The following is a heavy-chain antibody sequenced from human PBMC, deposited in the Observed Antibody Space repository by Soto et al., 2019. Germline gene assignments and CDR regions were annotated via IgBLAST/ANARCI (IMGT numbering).Heavy chain of an antibody. CDR1: GFTFSSYS. Sequence: GGSLRLSCAASGFTFSSYSMNWVRQAPGKGLEWVSYISSSSSTIYYADSVKGRFTISRDNAKNSLYLQMNSLRAEDKAVYYCARDDYGGTDGVDYWGQGTLVTVSS. CDR2: ISSSSSTI. CDR3: ARDDYGGTDGVDY. D-gene: IGHD4-17*01. V-gene: IGHV3-48*04. J-gene: IGHJ4*02.